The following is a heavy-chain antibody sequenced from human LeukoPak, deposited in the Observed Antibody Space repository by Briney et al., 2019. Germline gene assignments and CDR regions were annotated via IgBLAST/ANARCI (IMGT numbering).Heavy chain of an antibody. CDR3: AKDDDSIVGATAFDY. CDR1: GFTFGHYY. D-gene: IGHD1-26*01. CDR2: ISSSSSYA. J-gene: IGHJ4*02. V-gene: IGHV3-11*06. Sequence: PGGSLSLACAASGFTFGHYYRSRIRQAPGKGLEWVSYISSSSSYANYADSVKGRFTISRDNAKNSLYLQMNSLRAEDTAVYYCAKDDDSIVGATAFDYWDQGTLVTVSS.